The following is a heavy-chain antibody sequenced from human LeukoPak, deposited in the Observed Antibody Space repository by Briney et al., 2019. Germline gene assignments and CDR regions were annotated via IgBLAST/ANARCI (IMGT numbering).Heavy chain of an antibody. V-gene: IGHV3-33*01. CDR1: GFTFSSYG. J-gene: IGHJ4*02. CDR3: ARDPGTMSPDY. CDR2: IWYDGSNK. Sequence: GGSLRLSCAASGFTFSSYGMHWVRQASGKGLEWVAVIWYDGSNKYYAASVKGRFTISRDNSKNTLYLQINSLRAEDTAVYYCARDPGTMSPDYWGQGTLVTVSS. D-gene: IGHD3-3*01.